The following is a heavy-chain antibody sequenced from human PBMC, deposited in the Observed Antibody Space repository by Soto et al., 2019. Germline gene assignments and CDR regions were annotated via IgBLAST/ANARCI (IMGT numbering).Heavy chain of an antibody. D-gene: IGHD2-15*01. J-gene: IGHJ4*02. V-gene: IGHV4-34*01. Sequence: QVQLQQWGAGLLKPSETLSLTCAVYGGSFSGYYWSWIRQPPGKGLEWIGEINHSGSTNYNPSLKSRVTISEDTPKNQFSLKRSAVTAADTAVYYFASQYCSGGSCYSPWIDYWGQGTLVTVSS. CDR3: ASQYCSGGSCYSPWIDY. CDR1: GGSFSGYY. CDR2: INHSGST.